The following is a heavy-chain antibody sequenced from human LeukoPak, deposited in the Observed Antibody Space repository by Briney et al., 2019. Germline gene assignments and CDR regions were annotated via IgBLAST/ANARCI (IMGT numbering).Heavy chain of an antibody. CDR1: GGSFSGYY. CDR3: ARDRYSYGFRGTWFDP. Sequence: SETLSLTCAVYGGSFSGYYWSWIRQPPGKGLEWIGEINHSGSTNYNPSLKSRVTISVDTSKNQFSLKLSSVTAADTAVYYCARDRYSYGFRGTWFDPWGQGTLVTVSS. V-gene: IGHV4-34*01. J-gene: IGHJ5*02. CDR2: INHSGST. D-gene: IGHD5-18*01.